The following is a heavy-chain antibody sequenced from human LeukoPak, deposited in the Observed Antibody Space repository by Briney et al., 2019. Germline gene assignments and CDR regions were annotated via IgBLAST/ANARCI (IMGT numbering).Heavy chain of an antibody. CDR3: ARVWRGLLPLDY. V-gene: IGHV3-53*01. J-gene: IGHJ4*02. CDR2: IYSGGST. Sequence: GGSLRLSCAASGFTVSSNYMSWVRQAPGKGLEWVSVIYSGGSTYYADSVKGRFTISRDNSKNTLYLQMNSLRAEDTAVYYCARVWRGLLPLDYWGQGTLVTVSS. CDR1: GFTVSSNY. D-gene: IGHD2-15*01.